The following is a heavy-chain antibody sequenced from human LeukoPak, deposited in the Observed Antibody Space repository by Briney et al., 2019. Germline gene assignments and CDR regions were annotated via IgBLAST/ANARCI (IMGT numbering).Heavy chain of an antibody. J-gene: IGHJ5*02. CDR1: GYTFTSYG. D-gene: IGHD6-13*01. CDR3: ARVGYSIKRNWFDP. CDR2: ISAYNGNT. Sequence: ASVKVSCKASGYTFTSYGISWVRQAPGQGLEWMGWISAYNGNTIYAQKLQGRVTMTTDTSTSTAYMELRSLRSDDTAVYYCARVGYSIKRNWFDPWGQGTLVTVSS. V-gene: IGHV1-18*01.